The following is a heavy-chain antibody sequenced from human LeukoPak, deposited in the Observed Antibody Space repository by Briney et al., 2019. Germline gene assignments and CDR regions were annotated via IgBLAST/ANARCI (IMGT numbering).Heavy chain of an antibody. CDR1: GFTLSSYW. D-gene: IGHD3-22*01. CDR3: ARAPSEIGGYYPEYFRH. J-gene: IGHJ1*01. CDR2: IKSDGRT. V-gene: IGHV3-74*01. Sequence: PSGSLRLSCAASGFTLSSYWMHWVRQAPGKGLVWVSRIKSDGRTNYKASVKGRFTISRDNAKNTVSLQMNSLRAEDTGVYYCARAPSEIGGYYPEYFRHWGQGTLVIVSS.